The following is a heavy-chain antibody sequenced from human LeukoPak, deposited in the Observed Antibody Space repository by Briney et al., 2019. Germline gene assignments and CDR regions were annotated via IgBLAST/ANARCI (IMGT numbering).Heavy chain of an antibody. CDR2: IIPIFGTA. J-gene: IGHJ4*02. D-gene: IGHD5/OR15-5a*01. CDR3: ARGVDPQGSLYHFDY. V-gene: IGHV1-69*13. CDR1: GGTFSSYA. Sequence: GASVKVSCKASGGTFSSYAISWVRQAPGQGLEWMGGIIPIFGTANYAQKFQGRVTITADESTSTAYMELSSLRSEDTAVYYCARGVDPQGSLYHFDYWGQGTLVTVSS.